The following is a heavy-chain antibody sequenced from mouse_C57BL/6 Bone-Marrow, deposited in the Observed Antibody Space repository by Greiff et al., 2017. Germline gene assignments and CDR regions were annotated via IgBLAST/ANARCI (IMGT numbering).Heavy chain of an antibody. J-gene: IGHJ2*01. CDR3: ARHGVYWYFDY. CDR1: GFTFSSYG. D-gene: IGHD2-1*01. V-gene: IGHV5-6*01. CDR2: ISSGGSYT. Sequence: EVMLVESGGDLVKPGGSLKLSCAASGFTFSSYGMSWVRQTPDKRLEWVATISSGGSYTYYPDSVKGRFTISRDNAKHTLYLQMSSLKSEDTAMYYCARHGVYWYFDYWGQGTTLTVSS.